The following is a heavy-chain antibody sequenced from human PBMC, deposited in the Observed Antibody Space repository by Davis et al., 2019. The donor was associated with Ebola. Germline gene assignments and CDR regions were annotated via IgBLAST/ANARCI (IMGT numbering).Heavy chain of an antibody. CDR3: AKSGLSFGVVKYHYGMDV. D-gene: IGHD3-3*01. CDR2: ISGSGGST. V-gene: IGHV3-23*01. CDR1: VITFSSYA. J-gene: IGHJ6*04. Sequence: PGGSLRLSCTDSVITFSSYAMTWVRQAPGKGLEWVSAISGSGGSTYYADSVKGRFTTSRDNSKKTLYLQMNSLRAEDTAVYYCAKSGLSFGVVKYHYGMDVWGKGTTVTVSS.